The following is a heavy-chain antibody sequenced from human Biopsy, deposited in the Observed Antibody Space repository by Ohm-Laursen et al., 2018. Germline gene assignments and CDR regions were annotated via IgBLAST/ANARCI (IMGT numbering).Heavy chain of an antibody. CDR3: ARGPYGDNAGAFDV. J-gene: IGHJ3*01. Sequence: LSLTCAVDGGSFSGYDWAWIRQPPGKGLEWVGEFSHTGTTIYNPSLKSRLTISVDKSKNHFSLRLTSVTAADTATYFCARGPYGDNAGAFDVWGQGTVVTVSS. CDR1: GGSFSGYD. D-gene: IGHD4/OR15-4a*01. V-gene: IGHV4-34*01. CDR2: FSHTGTT.